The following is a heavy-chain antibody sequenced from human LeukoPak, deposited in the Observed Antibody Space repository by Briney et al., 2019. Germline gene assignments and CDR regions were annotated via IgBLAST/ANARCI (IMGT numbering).Heavy chain of an antibody. CDR1: GFTFSSYG. Sequence: GGSLRLSCAASGFTFSSYGMHWVRQAPGKGLEWVAVIWYDGSNKYYADSVKGRFTISRDNSKNTLYLQMNSLRAEDTAVYYCARAARPGCSGYDDWFDPWGQGTLVTVSS. CDR3: ARAARPGCSGYDDWFDP. V-gene: IGHV3-33*01. J-gene: IGHJ5*02. D-gene: IGHD5-12*01. CDR2: IWYDGSNK.